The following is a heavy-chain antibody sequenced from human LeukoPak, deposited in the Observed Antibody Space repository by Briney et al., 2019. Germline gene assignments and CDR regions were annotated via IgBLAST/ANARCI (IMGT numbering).Heavy chain of an antibody. V-gene: IGHV3-48*03. D-gene: IGHD3-16*01. CDR1: GFIFNSYE. J-gene: IGHJ3*02. CDR2: IRNYGNRK. Sequence: GGSLRLSCVASGFIFNSYEMNWVRQAPGKGLEWVSYIRNYGNRKKHADSVKGRLTISRDNARNSLHLQMDSLRAEDTAVYYCARAGGNLFTDAFDIWGQGTMVTVSS. CDR3: ARAGGNLFTDAFDI.